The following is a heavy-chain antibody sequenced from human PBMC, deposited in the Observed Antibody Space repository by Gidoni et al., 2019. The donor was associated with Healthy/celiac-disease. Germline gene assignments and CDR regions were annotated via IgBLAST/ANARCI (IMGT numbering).Heavy chain of an antibody. CDR1: GFTFSRYA. V-gene: IGHV3-23*01. D-gene: IGHD6-19*01. Sequence: EVQLLESGGGLVQPGGSLRLSCAASGFTFSRYAMSWVRQAPGKGLEWVSAISGSGGSTYYADSGKGRFTISRENSKNTLYLQMNSRRAEDTAVYYWAKVSSGWYGVWGQGTLVTVSS. CDR3: AKVSSGWYGV. J-gene: IGHJ4*02. CDR2: ISGSGGST.